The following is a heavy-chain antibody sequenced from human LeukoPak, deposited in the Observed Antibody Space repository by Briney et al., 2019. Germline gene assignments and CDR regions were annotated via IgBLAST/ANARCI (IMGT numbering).Heavy chain of an antibody. J-gene: IGHJ4*02. CDR1: GGSISSYY. D-gene: IGHD2-2*01. Sequence: PSETLSLTCTVSGGSISSYYWSWIRQPPGKGLEWIGYIYYSGSTNYNPSPKSRVTISVDTSKNQFSLKLSSVTAADTAVYYCAGHLHCSSTSCPIDYWGQGTLVTVSS. CDR3: AGHLHCSSTSCPIDY. V-gene: IGHV4-59*08. CDR2: IYYSGST.